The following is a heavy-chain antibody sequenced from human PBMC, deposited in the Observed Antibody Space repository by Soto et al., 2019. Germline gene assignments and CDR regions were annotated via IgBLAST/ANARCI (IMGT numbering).Heavy chain of an antibody. V-gene: IGHV4-59*01. CDR2: IYYSGST. CDR1: GGSISSYY. J-gene: IGHJ4*02. CDR3: ARAELYYDILTVTGYFDY. Sequence: SETLSLTCTVSGGSISSYYWSWIRQPPGKGLEWIGYIYYSGSTNYNPSLKSRVTISVDTSKNQFSLKLSSVTAADTAVYYCARAELYYDILTVTGYFDYWGQGTLVTVSS. D-gene: IGHD3-9*01.